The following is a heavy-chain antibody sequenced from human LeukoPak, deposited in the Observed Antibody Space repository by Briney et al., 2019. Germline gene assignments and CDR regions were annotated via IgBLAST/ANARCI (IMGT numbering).Heavy chain of an antibody. CDR1: GGTFSSYA. Sequence: ASVKVSCKASGGTFSSYAISWVRQAPGQGLEWMGRIIPILGIANYAQKFQGRVTITADKSTSTAYMELSSLRSEDTAVYYWASEDSYFGGYWYSGMDYWGQGTLVTVSS. CDR2: IIPILGIA. V-gene: IGHV1-69*04. J-gene: IGHJ4*02. D-gene: IGHD2-21*02. CDR3: ASEDSYFGGYWYSGMDY.